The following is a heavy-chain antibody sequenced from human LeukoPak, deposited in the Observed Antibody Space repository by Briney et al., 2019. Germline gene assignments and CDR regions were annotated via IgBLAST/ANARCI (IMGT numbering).Heavy chain of an antibody. J-gene: IGHJ4*02. Sequence: ASVKVSCKASGYTFTSYGISWVRQAPGQGLEWMGWISAYNGNTNYAQKLQGRVTMTTDTSTSTAYMELRSLRSDDTAVYYCAREEVRRAVAGYFDNWGQGTLVTVSS. V-gene: IGHV1-18*01. CDR1: GYTFTSYG. CDR3: AREEVRRAVAGYFDN. D-gene: IGHD6-19*01. CDR2: ISAYNGNT.